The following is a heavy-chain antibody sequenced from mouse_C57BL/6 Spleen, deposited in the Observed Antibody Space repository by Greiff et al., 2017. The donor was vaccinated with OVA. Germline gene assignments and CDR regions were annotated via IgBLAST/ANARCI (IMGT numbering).Heavy chain of an antibody. V-gene: IGHV1-78*01. CDR3: ARGGVSYYGSSPFDY. CDR1: GYTFTDHT. J-gene: IGHJ2*01. CDR2: IYPRDGST. D-gene: IGHD1-1*01. Sequence: QVQLKESDAELVKPGASVKISCKVSGYTFTDHTIHWMKQRPEQGLEWIGYIYPRDGSTKYNEKFKGKATLTADKSSSTAYMQLNSLTSEDSAVYFCARGGVSYYGSSPFDYWGQGTTLTVSS.